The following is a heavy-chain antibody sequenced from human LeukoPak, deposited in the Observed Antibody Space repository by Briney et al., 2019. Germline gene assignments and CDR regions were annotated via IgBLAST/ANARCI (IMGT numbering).Heavy chain of an antibody. J-gene: IGHJ4*02. D-gene: IGHD6-19*01. Sequence: GGSLRLSCAASGFTFSNYAMSWVRQAPGKGLEWVSAINDSGGSTYYADSVKGRFTISRDNSKNTLYLQMNSLRAEDTAVYYCAKELVSSGWSNVDYWGQGTLVTVSS. CDR2: INDSGGST. CDR3: AKELVSSGWSNVDY. CDR1: GFTFSNYA. V-gene: IGHV3-23*01.